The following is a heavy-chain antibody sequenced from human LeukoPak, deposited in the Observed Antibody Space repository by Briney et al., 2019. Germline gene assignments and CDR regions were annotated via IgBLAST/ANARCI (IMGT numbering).Heavy chain of an antibody. D-gene: IGHD3-3*01. Sequence: ASVKVSCKASGGTFSSYAISWVRQAPGQGLEWMGGIIPIFGTANYAQKFQGRVTITTDESTSTAYMELSSLRSEDTAVYYCARGNITIFGVVYYYYYMDVWGKGTTVTVSS. CDR1: GGTFSSYA. CDR2: IIPIFGTA. V-gene: IGHV1-69*05. J-gene: IGHJ6*03. CDR3: ARGNITIFGVVYYYYYMDV.